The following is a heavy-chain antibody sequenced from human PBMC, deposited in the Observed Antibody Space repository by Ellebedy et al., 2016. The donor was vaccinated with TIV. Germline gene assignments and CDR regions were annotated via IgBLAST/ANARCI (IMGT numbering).Heavy chain of an antibody. V-gene: IGHV4-34*01. D-gene: IGHD3-22*01. CDR2: INHSGST. Sequence: SETLSLTXAVYGGSFSGYYWSWIRQPPGKGLEWIGEINHSGSTNYNPSLKSRVTISVDTSKNQFSLKLSSVTAADTAVYYCARALDSSGYYYYLFLDYWGQGTLVTVSS. CDR3: ARALDSSGYYYYLFLDY. CDR1: GGSFSGYY. J-gene: IGHJ4*02.